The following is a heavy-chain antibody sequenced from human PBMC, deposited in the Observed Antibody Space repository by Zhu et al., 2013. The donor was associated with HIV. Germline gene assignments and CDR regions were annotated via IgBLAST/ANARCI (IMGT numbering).Heavy chain of an antibody. J-gene: IGHJ6*03. Sequence: QVQLVQSGAEVKKPGASVKVSCKASGYTFTGYYIHWVRQAPGQGLEWMGWINSNSGGTNYAQRFQGRVTMTRDTSISTAYMELSRLRSDDTAVYYCAGVRGEGDGAYYYHYMDVWGKGTTVTVSS. D-gene: IGHD3-10*01. CDR1: GYTFTGYY. CDR3: AGVRGEGDGAYYYHYMDV. CDR2: INSNSGGT. V-gene: IGHV1-2*02.